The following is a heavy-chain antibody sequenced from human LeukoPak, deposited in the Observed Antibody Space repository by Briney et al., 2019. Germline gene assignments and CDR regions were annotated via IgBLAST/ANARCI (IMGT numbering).Heavy chain of an antibody. Sequence: HPGGSLRLSCSASGFTFSSYAMHWVRQAPGKGLEYVSAISSNGGSTYYADSVKGRFTISRDNSKNTLYLQMSSLRAEDTAVYYCVKWSIAVAGNLEYFQHWGQGTLVTVSS. CDR2: ISSNGGST. J-gene: IGHJ1*01. CDR3: VKWSIAVAGNLEYFQH. V-gene: IGHV3-64D*09. CDR1: GFTFSSYA. D-gene: IGHD6-19*01.